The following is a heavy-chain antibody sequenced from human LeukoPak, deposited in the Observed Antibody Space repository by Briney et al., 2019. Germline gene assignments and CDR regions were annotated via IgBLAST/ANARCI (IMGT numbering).Heavy chain of an antibody. CDR3: ASPPVPQAAAITPGYFYYYMDV. V-gene: IGHV3-21*01. J-gene: IGHJ6*03. CDR1: GFTFSSYS. Sequence: GGSLRLSCAASGFTFSSYSMNWVRQAPGKGLEWVSSISSSSSYIYYADSVKGRFTISRDNAKNSLYLQMNSLRAEDTAVYYCASPPVPQAAAITPGYFYYYMDVWGKGTTVTVSS. CDR2: ISSSSSYI. D-gene: IGHD6-13*01.